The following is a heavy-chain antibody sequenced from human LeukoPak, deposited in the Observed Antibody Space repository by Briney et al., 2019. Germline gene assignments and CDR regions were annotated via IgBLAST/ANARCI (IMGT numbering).Heavy chain of an antibody. D-gene: IGHD3-22*01. Sequence: PSETLSLTCTVSGGSISSFYWNWIRQPPGKGLGWIGYIGYSGSTNYNPSLKSRVTISVDTSNNHFSLKLRSVTAADTAVYYCARKISRSSAYSTWGQGTLVIVSS. CDR2: IGYSGST. CDR3: ARKISRSSAYST. CDR1: GGSISSFY. J-gene: IGHJ4*02. V-gene: IGHV4-59*01.